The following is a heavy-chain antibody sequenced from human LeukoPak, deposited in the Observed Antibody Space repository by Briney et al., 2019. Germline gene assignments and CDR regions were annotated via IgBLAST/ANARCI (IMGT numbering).Heavy chain of an antibody. Sequence: GGSLRFSCAASGFTFSSYAMSWVRQAPGKGLEWVAAISGSGGSTYYADSVKGRFTISRDNSKNTLYLQMNSLRAEDTAVYYCAKDGEGFYYYYYMDVWGKGTTVTVSS. J-gene: IGHJ6*03. D-gene: IGHD7-27*01. V-gene: IGHV3-23*01. CDR2: ISGSGGST. CDR3: AKDGEGFYYYYYMDV. CDR1: GFTFSSYA.